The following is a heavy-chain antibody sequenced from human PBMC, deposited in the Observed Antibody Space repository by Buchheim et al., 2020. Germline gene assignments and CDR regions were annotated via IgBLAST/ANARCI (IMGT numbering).Heavy chain of an antibody. Sequence: QVQLQQWGAGLLKPSETLSLTCAVYGGSFSGYYWSWIRQPPGKGLEWIGEINHSGSTNYNPSLKSRVTISVDTSKNQFSLKLSSVTAADTAVYYCARGGPRYNWNPGNWFDPWGQGTL. CDR2: INHSGST. CDR1: GGSFSGYY. V-gene: IGHV4-34*01. D-gene: IGHD1-20*01. J-gene: IGHJ5*02. CDR3: ARGGPRYNWNPGNWFDP.